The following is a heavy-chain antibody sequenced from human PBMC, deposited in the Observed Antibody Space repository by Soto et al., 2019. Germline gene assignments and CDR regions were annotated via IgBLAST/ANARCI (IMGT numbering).Heavy chain of an antibody. Sequence: PVGSLRLSCASSVFTFSSYEMNCVRHSPGKWLEWVSYISSSGSTIYYADSVKGRFTISRDNAKNSLYLQMNSLRAEDTAVYYCARDSGYYNVDYYSYYGMEVWGQGTTVIVSS. D-gene: IGHD3-9*01. CDR2: ISSSGSTI. CDR1: VFTFSSYE. J-gene: IGHJ6*01. CDR3: ARDSGYYNVDYYSYYGMEV. V-gene: IGHV3-48*03.